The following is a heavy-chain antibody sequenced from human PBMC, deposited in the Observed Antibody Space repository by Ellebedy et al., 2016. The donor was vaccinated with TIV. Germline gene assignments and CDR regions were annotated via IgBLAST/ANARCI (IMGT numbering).Heavy chain of an antibody. D-gene: IGHD4-23*01. CDR2: INSDGSST. V-gene: IGHV3-74*01. J-gene: IGHJ4*02. CDR1: GFTFSSYW. Sequence: GESLKISCAASGFTFSSYWMHWVRQAPGKGLVWVSRINSDGSSTSYADSVKGRFTISRDNAKNTLYLQMNSLRAEDTAVYYCARGRDYGGRYYFDYWGQGTLVTVSS. CDR3: ARGRDYGGRYYFDY.